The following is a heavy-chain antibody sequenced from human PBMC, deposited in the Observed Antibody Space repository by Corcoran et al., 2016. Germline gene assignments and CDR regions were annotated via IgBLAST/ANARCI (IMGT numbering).Heavy chain of an antibody. CDR1: GFTPSSYW. V-gene: IGHV3-74*03. D-gene: IGHD6-13*01. Sequence: EVHLVESGGGLVQPGGSLRISCAASGFTPSSYWMQWVRQAPGKGLVWVAHIGNDGSATAYADSVKGRFTVSRDNAKNTLDLQRNSLRDEDTAVYYCATSVYSRADSWGQGTLVTVSS. J-gene: IGHJ5*02. CDR2: IGNDGSAT. CDR3: ATSVYSRADS.